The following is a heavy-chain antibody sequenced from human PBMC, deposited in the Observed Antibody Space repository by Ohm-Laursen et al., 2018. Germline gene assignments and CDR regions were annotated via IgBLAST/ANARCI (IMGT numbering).Heavy chain of an antibody. CDR2: ISHSGHRT. CDR3: AAVVDYVSEGAVDY. Sequence: SLRLSCSASGFAFSNYAISWVRQAPGRGLEWVSLISHSGHRTYYADSVKGRFTISRDNSKNTLYLQMNSLRAEDTAVYYCAAVVDYVSEGAVDYWGQGTLVTVSS. CDR1: GFAFSNYA. V-gene: IGHV3-23*01. J-gene: IGHJ4*02. D-gene: IGHD4-17*01.